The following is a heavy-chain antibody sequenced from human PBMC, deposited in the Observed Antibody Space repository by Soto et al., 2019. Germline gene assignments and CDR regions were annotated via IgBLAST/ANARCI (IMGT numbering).Heavy chain of an antibody. CDR2: IIPIFGTA. Sequence: QVQLVQSGAEVKKPGSSVKVSCKASVGTFSSYAISWLRQAPGQGLEWMGGIIPIFGTANYAQNFQGRVTITADKSTSTAYRELSSLRSEDTALYYCARGGSGNLDGCYWGQGTLVTVSS. V-gene: IGHV1-69*06. CDR1: VGTFSSYA. CDR3: ARGGSGNLDGCY. D-gene: IGHD1-26*01. J-gene: IGHJ4*02.